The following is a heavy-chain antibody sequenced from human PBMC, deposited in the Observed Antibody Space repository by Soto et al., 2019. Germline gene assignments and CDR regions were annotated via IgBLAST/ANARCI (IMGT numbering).Heavy chain of an antibody. CDR1: GFTFSSYA. Sequence: PGGSLRLSCAASGFTFSSYAMHWVRQAPGKGLEWVAVIWYDGSNKYYADSVKGRFTISRDNSKNTLYLQLNSLRAEDTAVYYCARDHFGGIQNYYYGMDVWGQGTTVTVSS. J-gene: IGHJ6*02. CDR3: ARDHFGGIQNYYYGMDV. D-gene: IGHD3-3*01. V-gene: IGHV3-33*01. CDR2: IWYDGSNK.